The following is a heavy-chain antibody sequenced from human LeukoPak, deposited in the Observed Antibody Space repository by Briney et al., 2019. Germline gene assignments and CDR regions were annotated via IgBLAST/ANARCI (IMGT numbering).Heavy chain of an antibody. CDR2: IKQDGSEK. D-gene: IGHD3-22*01. CDR3: AKGVVSPFDY. V-gene: IGHV3-7*01. CDR1: GFTFSSYR. J-gene: IGHJ4*02. Sequence: AGGSLRLSCAAAGFTFSSYRMSWVRQAPGKGLEWVANIKQDGSEKYYVDSVKGRFTISRDNAKNSLYLQMNSLRVEDMAVYYCAKGVVSPFDYWGQGTLVTVSS.